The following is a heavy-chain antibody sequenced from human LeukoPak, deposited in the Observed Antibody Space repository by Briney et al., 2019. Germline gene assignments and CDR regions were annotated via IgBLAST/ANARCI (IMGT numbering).Heavy chain of an antibody. D-gene: IGHD2-2*01. Sequence: SETLSLTCTVSGGSISSYYWSWFRQPPGKGLEWIGYIYYSGSTNYNPSLKSRVTISVDTSKNQFSLKLSSVTAADTAVYYCARLYCSSTSCYGDWFDPWGQGTLVTASS. CDR2: IYYSGST. V-gene: IGHV4-59*01. CDR3: ARLYCSSTSCYGDWFDP. J-gene: IGHJ5*02. CDR1: GGSISSYY.